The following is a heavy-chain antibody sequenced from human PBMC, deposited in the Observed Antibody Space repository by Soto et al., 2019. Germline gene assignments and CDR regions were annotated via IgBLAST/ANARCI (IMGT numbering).Heavy chain of an antibody. J-gene: IGHJ4*02. CDR2: ISYNGSNK. CDR3: ARDRPSPYCSSTSCSSYFDY. V-gene: IGHV3-30-3*01. D-gene: IGHD2-2*01. Sequence: GGSLRLSCAASGFTFSTYAMQWVRQAPGKGLEWVAVISYNGSNKYYADSVKGRFTISRDNSKNTLYLQMNSLRAEDTAVYYCARDRPSPYCSSTSCSSYFDYWGQGTLVTVSS. CDR1: GFTFSTYA.